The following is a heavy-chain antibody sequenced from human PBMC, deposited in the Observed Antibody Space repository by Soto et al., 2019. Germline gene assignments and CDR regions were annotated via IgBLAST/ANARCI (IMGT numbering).Heavy chain of an antibody. Sequence: APAEVTSKDPGGANSSYASRWVQQDTRKGFDWKGALSPGGGNTHFAQRCQGRVTMTRDTATRTVYMEMSSLRSEDTAVYYCTRTFYYDTSGFVGFLGAFDIWGQGIKGTVSS. V-gene: IGHV1-46*01. CDR2: LSPGGGNT. J-gene: IGHJ3*02. CDR1: GGANSSYA. CDR3: TRTFYYDTSGFVGFLGAFDI. D-gene: IGHD3-16*01.